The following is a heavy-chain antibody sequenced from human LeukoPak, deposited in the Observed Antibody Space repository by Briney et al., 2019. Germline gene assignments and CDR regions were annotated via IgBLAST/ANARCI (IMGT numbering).Heavy chain of an antibody. CDR2: NNGDGSTT. J-gene: IGHJ5*02. V-gene: IGHV3-74*01. Sequence: GGSLRLSCVASGFSLSGYWMYWVRQAPGKGLMYISRNNGDGSTTNYADVVKGRFTMSRDNVKNILYLQMNSLRVEDTAVYYCARDPRNVGLAPWGQGTLVTVSS. CDR3: ARDPRNVGLAP. CDR1: GFSLSGYW. D-gene: IGHD2-15*01.